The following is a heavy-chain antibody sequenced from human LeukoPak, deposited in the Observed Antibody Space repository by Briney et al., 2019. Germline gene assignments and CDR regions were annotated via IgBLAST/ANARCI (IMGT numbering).Heavy chain of an antibody. CDR3: ARALYDYVWGSYRSVFDY. D-gene: IGHD3-16*02. CDR1: GYTFTSYG. J-gene: IGHJ4*02. V-gene: IGHV1-18*01. CDR2: ISAYNGNT. Sequence: ASVKVSCKASGYTFTSYGISWVRQAPGQGLEWMGWISAYNGNTNYAQKLQGRVAMTTDTSTSTAYMELRSLRSDDTAVYYCARALYDYVWGSYRSVFDYWGQGTLVTVSS.